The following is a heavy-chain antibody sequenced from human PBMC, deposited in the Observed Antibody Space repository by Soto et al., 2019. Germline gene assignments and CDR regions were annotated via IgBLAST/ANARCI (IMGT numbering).Heavy chain of an antibody. J-gene: IGHJ4*02. Sequence: TSETLSLTCTVSGGSISSGGYYWSWIRQHPGKGLEWIGYIYYSGSTYYNPSLKSRVTISVDTSKNQFSLKLSSVTAADTAVYYCARAMIVVVFDYWGQGTLVTVSS. CDR3: ARAMIVVVFDY. CDR2: IYYSGST. D-gene: IGHD3-22*01. CDR1: GGSISSGGYY. V-gene: IGHV4-31*03.